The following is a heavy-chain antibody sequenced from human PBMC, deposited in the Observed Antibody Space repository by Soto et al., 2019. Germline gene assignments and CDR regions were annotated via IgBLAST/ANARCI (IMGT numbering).Heavy chain of an antibody. J-gene: IGHJ4*02. CDR3: AINSVTIDY. V-gene: IGHV4-34*01. D-gene: IGHD4-17*01. CDR1: GGSFSGYY. CDR2: INHSGST. Sequence: SETLSLTCAVYGGSFSGYYRSWIRQPPGKGLEWIGEINHSGSTNYNPSLKSRVTISVDTSKNQFSLKLSSVTAADTAVYYCAINSVTIDYWGQGTLVT.